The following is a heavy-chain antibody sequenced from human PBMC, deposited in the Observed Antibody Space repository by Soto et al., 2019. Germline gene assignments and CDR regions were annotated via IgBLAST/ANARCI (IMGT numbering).Heavy chain of an antibody. CDR3: LGLGSGSYGAFDI. D-gene: IGHD3-10*01. V-gene: IGHV3-53*01. CDR1: GFTVSSNY. J-gene: IGHJ3*02. Sequence: GGSLRLSCAASGFTVSSNYMSWVRQAPGKGLEWVSVIYSGGSTYYADSVKGRFTISRDNSKNTLYLQMNSLRAEDTAVYYCLGLGSGSYGAFDIWGQGTMVTVSS. CDR2: IYSGGST.